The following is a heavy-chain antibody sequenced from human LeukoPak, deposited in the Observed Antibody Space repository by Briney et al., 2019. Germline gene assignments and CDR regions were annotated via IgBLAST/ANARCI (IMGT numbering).Heavy chain of an antibody. Sequence: ASVKVSCKASGYTFTGYYMHWMRQAPGQGLEWMGWINPNSGGTNYAQKFQGRVTMTRDTSISTAYMELSRLRSDDTAVYYCARASKASIAASSPTYYFDYWGQGTLVTVSS. V-gene: IGHV1-2*02. J-gene: IGHJ4*02. D-gene: IGHD6-6*01. CDR3: ARASKASIAASSPTYYFDY. CDR2: INPNSGGT. CDR1: GYTFTGYY.